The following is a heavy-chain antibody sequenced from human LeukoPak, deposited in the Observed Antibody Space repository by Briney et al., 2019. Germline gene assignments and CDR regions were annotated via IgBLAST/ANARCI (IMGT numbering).Heavy chain of an antibody. J-gene: IGHJ4*02. D-gene: IGHD3-3*01. V-gene: IGHV3-7*05. CDR2: IKQDGSEE. Sequence: GGSLRLSCAASGFTFSSYWMSWVRQAPWKELEWVANIKQDGSEEVYVDSVKGRFTISRDNAKNSLFLQLNTLRAEDTAVYYCARELEWGYLDYWGQGTLVTVSS. CDR1: GFTFSSYW. CDR3: ARELEWGYLDY.